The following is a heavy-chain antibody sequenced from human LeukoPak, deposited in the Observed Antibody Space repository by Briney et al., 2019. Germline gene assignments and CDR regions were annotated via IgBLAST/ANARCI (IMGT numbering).Heavy chain of an antibody. V-gene: IGHV3-30*02. CDR1: GFTFSSYG. J-gene: IGHJ6*03. Sequence: GGSLRLSCAASGFTFSSYGMHWVRQAPGKGLEWVAFIRYDGSNKYYADSVKGRFTISRDNSKNTLYLQMNSLRAEDTAVYYCARVLGSGRGYYYYYYMDVWGKGTTVTISS. D-gene: IGHD3-10*01. CDR2: IRYDGSNK. CDR3: ARVLGSGRGYYYYYYMDV.